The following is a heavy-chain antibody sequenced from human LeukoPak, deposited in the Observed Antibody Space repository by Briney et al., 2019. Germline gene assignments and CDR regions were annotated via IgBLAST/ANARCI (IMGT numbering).Heavy chain of an antibody. CDR3: ASPNSMAGTHYFHY. V-gene: IGHV3-30*04. Sequence: SGGSLRLSCAASGFTFTTFPMHWVRQPPGKGLEWVAVISYDGTDKYYADSVKGRFTISRDNSKSTLYLQMDSLRAEDTAVYYCASPNSMAGTHYFHYWGRGTLVTVSS. J-gene: IGHJ4*02. CDR1: GFTFTTFP. D-gene: IGHD6-19*01. CDR2: ISYDGTDK.